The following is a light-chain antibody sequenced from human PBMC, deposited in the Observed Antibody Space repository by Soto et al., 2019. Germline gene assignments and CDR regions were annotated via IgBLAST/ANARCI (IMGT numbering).Light chain of an antibody. CDR2: EVS. Sequence: LTQPASVSGSPGQSITISCTGTSSDVGGYNYVSWYQQHPGKAPKLMIYEVSNRPSGVSNRFSGSKSGNTASLTISGLQAEDEADYYCSSDTSTSSNNYVFGTGTKVTVL. V-gene: IGLV2-14*01. CDR1: SSDVGGYNY. CDR3: SSDTSTSSNNYV. J-gene: IGLJ1*01.